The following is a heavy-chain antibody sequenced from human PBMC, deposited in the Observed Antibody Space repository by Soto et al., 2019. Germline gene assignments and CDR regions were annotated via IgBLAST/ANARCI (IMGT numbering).Heavy chain of an antibody. CDR2: IFSNDEK. CDR3: ARIRAYYDFWSGLVGYFDY. CDR1: GFSLSNARMG. V-gene: IGHV2-26*01. D-gene: IGHD3-3*01. Sequence: QVTLKESGPVLVKPTETLTLTCTVYGFSLSNARMGVRWIRQPPGTALEWLAHIFSNDEKSYSTSLKSRLTISKDTSKSEVVLTMTNMDAVDTATYYCARIRAYYDFWSGLVGYFDYWGQGTLVTVSS. J-gene: IGHJ4*02.